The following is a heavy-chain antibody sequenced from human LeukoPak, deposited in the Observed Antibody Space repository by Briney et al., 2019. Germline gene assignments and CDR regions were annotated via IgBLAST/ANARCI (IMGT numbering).Heavy chain of an antibody. CDR3: AKVMVRGVINPPFDY. J-gene: IGHJ4*02. D-gene: IGHD3-10*01. CDR1: GFTFSSYS. Sequence: GGSLRLSCAASGFTFSSYSMNWVRQAPGKGLEWVSSISSSSSYIYYADSVKGRFTISRENSKNTLFLQMNSLRAEDTAVYYCAKVMVRGVINPPFDYWGQGTLVTVFS. V-gene: IGHV3-21*04. CDR2: ISSSSSYI.